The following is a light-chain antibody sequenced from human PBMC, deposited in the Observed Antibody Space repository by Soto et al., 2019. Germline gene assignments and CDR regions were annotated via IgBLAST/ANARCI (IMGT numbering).Light chain of an antibody. CDR1: QSVNSN. Sequence: EIVMTQSPATLSVSPGERATLSCRASQSVNSNLAWYQKKPGQAPRLLIFGASTRATGIPARFSGSGSGTEFTLTISRLQSEDFAVYYCQKYNNWPSITFGQGTRLEIK. V-gene: IGKV3-15*01. J-gene: IGKJ5*01. CDR3: QKYNNWPSIT. CDR2: GAS.